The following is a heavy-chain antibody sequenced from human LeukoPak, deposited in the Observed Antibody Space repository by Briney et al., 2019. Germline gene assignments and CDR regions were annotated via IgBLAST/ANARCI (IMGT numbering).Heavy chain of an antibody. Sequence: SETLSLTCAVYGGSFSGYYWSWIRQPPGKGLEWIGEINHSGSTNYNPSLKSRVTISVDTSKNQFSLKLSSVTAADTAVYYCARAKGSGSYFNWFDPGGQGTLVTVSS. CDR3: ARAKGSGSYFNWFDP. J-gene: IGHJ5*02. V-gene: IGHV4-34*01. CDR2: INHSGST. D-gene: IGHD3-10*01. CDR1: GGSFSGYY.